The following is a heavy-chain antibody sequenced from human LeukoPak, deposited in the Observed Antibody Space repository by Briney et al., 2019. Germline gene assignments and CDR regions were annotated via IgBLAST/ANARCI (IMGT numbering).Heavy chain of an antibody. V-gene: IGHV1-24*01. Sequence: GASVKVSFKVSGYTLTELSMHWVRQAPGKGLEWMGGFDPEDGETIYAQKFQGRVTMTEDTSTDTAYMELSSLRSEDTAVYYCATSPIFGVVKPAHWQKPVPNRAPPTFWGQGTLVTVSS. CDR3: ATSPIFGVVKPAHWQKPVPNRAPPTF. CDR2: FDPEDGET. CDR1: GYTLTELS. D-gene: IGHD3-3*01. J-gene: IGHJ4*02.